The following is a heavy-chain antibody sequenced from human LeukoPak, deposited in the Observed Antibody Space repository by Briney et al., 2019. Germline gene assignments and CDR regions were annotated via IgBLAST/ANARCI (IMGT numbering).Heavy chain of an antibody. Sequence: SETLSLTCTVSGGSISSYYWSWIRQPAGKGLEWIGRIYTSGSTYYNPSLKSRVTISVDTSKNQFSLKLSSVTAADTAVYYCARGRIAAAGMRAFDIWGQGTMVTVSS. V-gene: IGHV4-4*07. CDR1: GGSISSYY. D-gene: IGHD6-13*01. CDR2: IYTSGST. J-gene: IGHJ3*02. CDR3: ARGRIAAAGMRAFDI.